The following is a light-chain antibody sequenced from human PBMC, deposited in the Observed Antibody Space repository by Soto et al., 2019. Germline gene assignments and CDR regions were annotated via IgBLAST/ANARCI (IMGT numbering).Light chain of an antibody. J-gene: IGLJ1*01. CDR3: QVWDIRSAQGV. CDR1: NVGSKS. V-gene: IGLV3-21*02. CDR2: DDS. Sequence: SYELTQPPSVSVAPGQTATATCGGNNVGSKSVHWNQQKPGQAPVLAVCDDSDRPSGIPGRFSGSNSGNTATLTISRVEAMDEADYYCQVWDIRSAQGVFGSATTVTVL.